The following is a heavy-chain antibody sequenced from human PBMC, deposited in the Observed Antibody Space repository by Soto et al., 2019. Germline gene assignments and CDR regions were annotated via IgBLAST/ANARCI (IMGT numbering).Heavy chain of an antibody. CDR1: GFTFSSYS. Sequence: PGGSLRLSCAASGFTFSSYSMNWVRQAPGKGLEWVSSISSSSSYIYYADSVKGRFTISRDNAKNSLYLQMNSLRAEDTAVYYCARDPCGGSCYGTDYWGQGTLVTVSS. V-gene: IGHV3-21*01. J-gene: IGHJ4*02. D-gene: IGHD2-15*01. CDR3: ARDPCGGSCYGTDY. CDR2: ISSSSSYI.